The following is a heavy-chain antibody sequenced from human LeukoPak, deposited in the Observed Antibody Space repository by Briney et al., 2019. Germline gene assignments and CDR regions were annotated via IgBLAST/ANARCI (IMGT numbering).Heavy chain of an antibody. CDR3: ARDGYSSSWYSVDAFDI. D-gene: IGHD6-13*01. CDR1: GFTFSDYY. CDR2: ISSSGSTI. J-gene: IGHJ3*02. Sequence: KSGGSLRLSCAASGFTFSDYYMSWIRQAPGKGLEWVSYISSSGSTIYYADSVKGRFTISRDNAKNSLYLQMNSLRAEDTAVYYCARDGYSSSWYSVDAFDIWGQGTMVTVSS. V-gene: IGHV3-11*04.